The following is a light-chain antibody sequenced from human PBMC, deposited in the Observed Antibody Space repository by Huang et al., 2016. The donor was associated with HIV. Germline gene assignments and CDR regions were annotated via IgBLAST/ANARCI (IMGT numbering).Light chain of an antibody. CDR3: QQRNNWPPWT. CDR2: DAS. J-gene: IGKJ1*01. CDR1: QSICSY. Sequence: PGEGATLSCRASQSICSYLAWYQQRPGQAPRLLIYDASIRATGIPARFSGRGSGTDFTLTISSLEPEDFAVYYCQQRNNWPPWTFGQGTKVELK. V-gene: IGKV3-11*01.